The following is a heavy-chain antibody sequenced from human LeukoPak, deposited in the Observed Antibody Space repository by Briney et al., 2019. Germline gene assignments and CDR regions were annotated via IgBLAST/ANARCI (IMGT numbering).Heavy chain of an antibody. Sequence: GRSLRLSCAASGFSFSSYGMHWVRQAPGKGLEWVAVIWYDGSNKYYADSVKGRFTISRDNSKNTLYLQMNSLRAEDTAVYYCARDSYYYDSSGDFDYWGQGTLVTVSS. D-gene: IGHD3-22*01. V-gene: IGHV3-33*01. CDR1: GFSFSSYG. CDR2: IWYDGSNK. CDR3: ARDSYYYDSSGDFDY. J-gene: IGHJ4*02.